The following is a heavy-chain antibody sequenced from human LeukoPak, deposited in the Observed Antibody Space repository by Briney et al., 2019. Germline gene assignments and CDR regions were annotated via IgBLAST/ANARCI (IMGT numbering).Heavy chain of an antibody. CDR1: GLTFSSYW. J-gene: IGHJ6*03. CDR2: INTDASST. Sequence: GGSLRLSCAASGLTFSSYWMHWVRQAPGKGLLWVSHINTDASSTSYADSVKGRFTISRDNAKNTLYLQMNSLTAEDTAVYYCAKGYYMDIWGKGTTLTVSS. V-gene: IGHV3-74*01. CDR3: AKGYYMDI.